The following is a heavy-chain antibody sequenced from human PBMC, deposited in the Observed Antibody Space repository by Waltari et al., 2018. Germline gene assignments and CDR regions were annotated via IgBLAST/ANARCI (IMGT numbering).Heavy chain of an antibody. D-gene: IGHD3-3*01. CDR3: ARVNYDFWSGYYKGNDY. J-gene: IGHJ4*02. CDR1: GYTFTSYD. V-gene: IGHV1-8*01. Sequence: VQLVQSGAEVKKPGASVKVSCKASGYTFTSYDINWVRPATGPGLEWMGWMNPNSGNTGYAQKFQGRVTMTRNTSISTAYMELSSLRSEDTAVYYCARVNYDFWSGYYKGNDYWGQGTLVTVSS. CDR2: MNPNSGNT.